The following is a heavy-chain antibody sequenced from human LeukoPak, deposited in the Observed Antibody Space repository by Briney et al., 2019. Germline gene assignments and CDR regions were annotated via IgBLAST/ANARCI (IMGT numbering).Heavy chain of an antibody. CDR1: GFTVSSNY. CDR2: IFSRSESI. J-gene: IGHJ4*02. V-gene: IGHV3-21*01. Sequence: PGGSLRLSCAASGFTVSSNYMSWVRQAPGKGLEWVTCIFSRSESILYADSVKGRFTISRDNAKNSLYLQMDSLRAEDTAVYYCARDFLHSSTSRPFDYWGQGTLVTVSS. D-gene: IGHD2-2*01. CDR3: ARDFLHSSTSRPFDY.